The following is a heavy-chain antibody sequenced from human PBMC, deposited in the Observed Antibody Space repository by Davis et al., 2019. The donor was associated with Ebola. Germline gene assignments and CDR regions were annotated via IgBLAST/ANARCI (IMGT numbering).Heavy chain of an antibody. Sequence: PGGSLRLSCAASGFTFSDHWMTWVRQAPGKGLEWVANIKQDGSEKYYVDSVAGRFTISRDNAKNSLYLQMNSLRAEDTAVYYCAREFVATMTGSFDIWGQGTTVTISS. D-gene: IGHD2-21*01. CDR3: AREFVATMTGSFDI. CDR1: GFTFSDHW. J-gene: IGHJ3*02. CDR2: IKQDGSEK. V-gene: IGHV3-7*01.